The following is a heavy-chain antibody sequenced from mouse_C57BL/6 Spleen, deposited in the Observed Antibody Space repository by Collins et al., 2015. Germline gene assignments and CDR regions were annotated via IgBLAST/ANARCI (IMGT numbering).Heavy chain of an antibody. CDR2: IYPGDGDT. V-gene: IGHV1-87*01. J-gene: IGHJ3*01. Sequence: QVQLQQSGAELARPGASVKLSCKASGYTFTSYCMQWVKQRPGQGLEWIGAIYPGDGDTRYTQKFKGKATLTADKSSSTAYMQLSSLASEDSAVYYCAREAYWGQGTLVTVSA. CDR1: GYTFTSYC. CDR3: AREAY.